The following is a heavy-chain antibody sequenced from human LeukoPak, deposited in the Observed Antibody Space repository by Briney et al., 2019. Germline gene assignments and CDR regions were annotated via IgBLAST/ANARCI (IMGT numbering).Heavy chain of an antibody. CDR1: GASVSSGNSY. J-gene: IGHJ4*02. V-gene: IGHV4-61*01. Sequence: SETLSLTCTVSGASVSSGNSYWSWIRQAPGKGLEWIGYFYYSGSTSYSPSLKSRVTISVDTSKNQFSLRLRSVTAADTAVYYCAREAQSSGAMGCWGQGILVTVSS. CDR3: AREAQSSGAMGC. CDR2: FYYSGST. D-gene: IGHD6-19*01.